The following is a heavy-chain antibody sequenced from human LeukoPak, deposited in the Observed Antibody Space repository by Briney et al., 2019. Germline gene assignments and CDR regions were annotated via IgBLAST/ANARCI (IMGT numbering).Heavy chain of an antibody. J-gene: IGHJ4*02. CDR1: GLTFSTYS. V-gene: IGHV3-48*02. CDR3: AREYSSSSGKAPDY. CDR2: ISSSSSTI. Sequence: PGGSLRLSCAASGLTFSTYSMNWVRQAPGKGLEWASYISSSSSTIYYADSVKGRFTISRDNAKNSLHLQMNTLRDEDTAVYYCAREYSSSSGKAPDYWGQGTLVTVSS. D-gene: IGHD6-6*01.